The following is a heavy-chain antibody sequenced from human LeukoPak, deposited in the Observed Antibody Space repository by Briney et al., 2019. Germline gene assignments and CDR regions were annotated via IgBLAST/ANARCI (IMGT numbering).Heavy chain of an antibody. CDR1: GFTVSSCY. J-gene: IGHJ3*02. D-gene: IGHD6-6*01. V-gene: IGHV3-53*01. CDR2: IYIGGST. Sequence: GGSLRLSCAASGFTVSSCYMSWVRQAPGKGLEWVSVIYIGGSTYYADSVKGRFTISRDNSKNTLYLQMNSMRAEDTAVYYCASNISSSLGAFNIWGQGTMVTVSS. CDR3: ASNISSSLGAFNI.